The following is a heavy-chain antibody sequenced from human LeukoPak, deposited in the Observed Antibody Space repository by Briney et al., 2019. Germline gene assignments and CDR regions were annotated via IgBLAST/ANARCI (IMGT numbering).Heavy chain of an antibody. D-gene: IGHD3-10*01. CDR2: SSGSGAST. V-gene: IGHV3-23*01. Sequence: GGSLRLSCVGSGFTFINYAMTWVRQSPGRGLEYVSSSSGSGASTHFADSVKGRFTIDRDNSRNTLYLEMSSLRAEDSALYYCAKDRAPYGSGGGEDYFDLWGRGTLVAVSS. J-gene: IGHJ2*01. CDR3: AKDRAPYGSGGGEDYFDL. CDR1: GFTFINYA.